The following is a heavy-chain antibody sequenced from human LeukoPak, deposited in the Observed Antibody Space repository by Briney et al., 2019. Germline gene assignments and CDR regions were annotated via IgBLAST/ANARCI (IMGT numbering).Heavy chain of an antibody. CDR2: ISGSGGST. D-gene: IGHD3-22*01. Sequence: GGSLRLSCAASGFTFISYAMSWVRQAPGKGLEWVSAISGSGGSTYYADSVKGRFTISRDNSKNTLYPQMNSLRAEDTAVYYCAKDRDYYDSSAPYNWFDPWGQGTLVTVSS. J-gene: IGHJ5*02. V-gene: IGHV3-23*01. CDR3: AKDRDYYDSSAPYNWFDP. CDR1: GFTFISYA.